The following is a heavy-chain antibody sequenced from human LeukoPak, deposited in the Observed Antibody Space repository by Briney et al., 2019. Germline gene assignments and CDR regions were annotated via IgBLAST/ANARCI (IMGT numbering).Heavy chain of an antibody. CDR3: ARDQSGSSGYSDY. Sequence: ASVKVSCKASGYTFTGYYMHWVRQAPGQGLEWMGWINPNSGGTNYAQKFQGRVTMTRDTSISTAYMELSRLGSDDTAVYYCARDQSGSSGYSDYWGQGTLVTVSS. CDR2: INPNSGGT. J-gene: IGHJ4*02. V-gene: IGHV1-2*02. CDR1: GYTFTGYY. D-gene: IGHD3-22*01.